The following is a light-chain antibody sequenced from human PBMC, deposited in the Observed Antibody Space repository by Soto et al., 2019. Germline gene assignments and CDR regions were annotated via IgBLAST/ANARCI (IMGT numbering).Light chain of an antibody. CDR1: QSISTY. Sequence: DIQMTPSPSSLAASVGARVTITCRASQSISTYLNWYQQKPGKAPKVLIFDASRLQSGVASRFSGSGSGTEFTLTISSLQPEDSATYYCQRSDSAPWTCGQGTKVHVK. V-gene: IGKV1-39*01. CDR3: QRSDSAPWT. J-gene: IGKJ1*01. CDR2: DAS.